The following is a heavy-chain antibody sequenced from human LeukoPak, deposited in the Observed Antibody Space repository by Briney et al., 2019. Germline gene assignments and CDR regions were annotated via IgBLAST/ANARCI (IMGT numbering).Heavy chain of an antibody. CDR2: IIPIFGTA. Sequence: ASVKVSCKASGGTFSSYAISWVRQAPGQGLEWMGGIIPIFGTANYAQKFQGRVTITTDESTSTAYMELSSLRSEDTAVYYCARETRIAARPQWLVPVVWFDPWGQGTLVTVSS. J-gene: IGHJ5*02. V-gene: IGHV1-69*05. CDR1: GGTFSSYA. CDR3: ARETRIAARPQWLVPVVWFDP. D-gene: IGHD6-6*01.